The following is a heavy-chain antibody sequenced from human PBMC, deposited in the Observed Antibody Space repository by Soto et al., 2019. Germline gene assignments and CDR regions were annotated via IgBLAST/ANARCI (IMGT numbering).Heavy chain of an antibody. Sequence: QVQLHQWGAGLLKPSETLSLTCAVYGGSFSGYQWSWSRQTPGKGLEWIGEINDSGNINYNPSFKCRVTFLIDTHKDHISMKLSSVTAAHTAVYYCARGLILWFGDLSRRGAYDYYMDLRSKGTTVNVS. CDR1: GGSFSGYQ. CDR2: INDSGNI. J-gene: IGHJ6*03. CDR3: ARGLILWFGDLSRRGAYDYYMDL. V-gene: IGHV4-34*01. D-gene: IGHD3-10*01.